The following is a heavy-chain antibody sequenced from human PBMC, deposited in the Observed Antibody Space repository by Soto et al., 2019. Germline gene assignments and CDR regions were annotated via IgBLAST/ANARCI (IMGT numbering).Heavy chain of an antibody. CDR3: ARDQRTEAAGLFFYYYGMDV. CDR1: GFTFSSYA. D-gene: IGHD6-13*01. J-gene: IGHJ6*02. V-gene: IGHV3-30-3*01. CDR2: ISYDGSNK. Sequence: TGGSLRLSCAASGFTFSSYAMHWVRQAPGKGLEWVAVISYDGSNKCYADSVKGRFTISRDNSKNTLYLQMNSLRAEDTAVYYCARDQRTEAAGLFFYYYGMDVWGQGTTVTVSS.